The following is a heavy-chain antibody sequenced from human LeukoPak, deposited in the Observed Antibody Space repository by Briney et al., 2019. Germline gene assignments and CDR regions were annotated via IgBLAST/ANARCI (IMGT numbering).Heavy chain of an antibody. J-gene: IGHJ4*02. Sequence: ASVKVSCKASGYTXTAYYMHWVRQAPGQGLEWMGWINLNSGGSNYAQKFQGRVTMTRDTSISAAYLELSRLGSDDTAVYYCARVAGGDWYYFDFWGQGTLVTVSS. D-gene: IGHD2-21*02. CDR3: ARVAGGDWYYFDF. CDR2: INLNSGGS. V-gene: IGHV1-2*02. CDR1: GYTXTAYY.